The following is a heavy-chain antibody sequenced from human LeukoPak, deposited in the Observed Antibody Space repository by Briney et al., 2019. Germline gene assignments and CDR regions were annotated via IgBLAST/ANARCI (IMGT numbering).Heavy chain of an antibody. Sequence: SQTLSLTCTVSGGSISSGGYCWSCIRQHPGKGLEWIGYIYYSGSTYYNPSLKSRVTISVDTSKNQFSLKLSSVTAADTAVYYCARFAVRGVISYWGQGTLVTVSS. CDR3: ARFAVRGVISY. J-gene: IGHJ4*02. V-gene: IGHV4-31*03. CDR2: IYYSGST. CDR1: GGSISSGGYC. D-gene: IGHD3-10*01.